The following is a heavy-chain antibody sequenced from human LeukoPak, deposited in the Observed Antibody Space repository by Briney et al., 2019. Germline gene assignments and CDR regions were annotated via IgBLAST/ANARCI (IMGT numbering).Heavy chain of an antibody. V-gene: IGHV3-7*01. CDR2: IKEDGSEG. D-gene: IGHD3-16*01. Sequence: GGSLRLSCATSGFTFSRYLMTWVRQAPGKGLECVATIKEDGSEGYYVDSVKGRFTFSRDNAKNSVFLQMNNLRVEDTAMYYCARDSGGNDYWGQGLLVTVSS. J-gene: IGHJ4*02. CDR1: GFTFSRYL. CDR3: ARDSGGNDY.